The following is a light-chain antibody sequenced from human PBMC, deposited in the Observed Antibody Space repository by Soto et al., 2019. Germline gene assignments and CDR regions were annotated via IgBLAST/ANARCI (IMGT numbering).Light chain of an antibody. V-gene: IGLV1-40*01. Sequence: QSLLTQPPSVSGAPGQRVTISCTGSSSNIGAGYDVHWYQQLPGTAPKLLIYGNSNRPSGVPDRFSGSKSGTSASLAITGLQAEDEADYYCQSYDSSLSVGVFGGGTKVTVL. J-gene: IGLJ3*02. CDR3: QSYDSSLSVGV. CDR1: SSNIGAGYD. CDR2: GNS.